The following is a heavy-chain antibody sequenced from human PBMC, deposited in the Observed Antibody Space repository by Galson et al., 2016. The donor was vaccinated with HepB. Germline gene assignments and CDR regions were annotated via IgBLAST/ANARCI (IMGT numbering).Heavy chain of an antibody. V-gene: IGHV1-69*13. Sequence: SVKVSCKASGGTLRRYAISWVRQAPGEPVEWMGGIIPIYGTANYAQNFQGRVTITADESTTTAYMELRGLRSEDTAMYYCARGGDSSGWYEILVWGQGTLVTVSS. CDR3: ARGGDSSGWYEILV. CDR1: GGTLRRYA. J-gene: IGHJ4*02. D-gene: IGHD6-19*01. CDR2: IIPIYGTA.